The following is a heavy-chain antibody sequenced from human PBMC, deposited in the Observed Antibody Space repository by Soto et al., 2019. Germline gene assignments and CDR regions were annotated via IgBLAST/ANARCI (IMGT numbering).Heavy chain of an antibody. CDR3: AREGKPLFRELVGWFDP. J-gene: IGHJ5*02. V-gene: IGHV1-3*01. Sequence: QVQLVQSGAEVKKAGASVKISCQASGYPFTSHAIYWVRQAPGQRPEWMGWINPANGNPKYSPKCQGRVTITRDTSASTAYMELRTLTSEDTGLYSCAREGKPLFRELVGWFDPWGQGTLLTVSS. CDR1: GYPFTSHA. D-gene: IGHD1-7*01. CDR2: INPANGNP.